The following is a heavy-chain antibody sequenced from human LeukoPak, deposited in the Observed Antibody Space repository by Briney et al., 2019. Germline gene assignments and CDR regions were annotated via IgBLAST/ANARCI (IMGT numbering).Heavy chain of an antibody. Sequence: GESLKISCKGSGYSFTSYRIVWVRQMPGKGLEWMGIIYPGDSDTRYSPSFQGQDTLSADKSISTAYLQWSSLKASDTAMYYCARLVSGVGNWFDPWGQGTLVTVSS. J-gene: IGHJ5*02. CDR2: IYPGDSDT. CDR3: ARLVSGVGNWFDP. V-gene: IGHV5-51*01. CDR1: GYSFTSYR. D-gene: IGHD1-26*01.